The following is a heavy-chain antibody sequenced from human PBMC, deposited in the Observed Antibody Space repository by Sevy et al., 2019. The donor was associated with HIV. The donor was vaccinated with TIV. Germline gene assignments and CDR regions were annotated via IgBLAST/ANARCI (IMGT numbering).Heavy chain of an antibody. V-gene: IGHV3-7*03. J-gene: IGHJ6*03. CDR1: GFTFSSYW. Sequence: GGSLRLSCAASGFTFSSYWMSWVRQAPGKGLEWVANIKQDGSEKYYVDSLKGRFTISRDNAKNSLYLQMNSLRAEDTAVYYCARGAAGTRESYYYYMDVWGKGTTVTVSS. CDR3: ARGAAGTRESYYYYMDV. D-gene: IGHD6-19*01. CDR2: IKQDGSEK.